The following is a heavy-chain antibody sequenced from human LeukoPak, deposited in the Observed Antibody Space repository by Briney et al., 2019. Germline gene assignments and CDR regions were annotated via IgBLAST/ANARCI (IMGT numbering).Heavy chain of an antibody. CDR3: ASVPSPPYYYYYMDV. CDR2: INQSGST. J-gene: IGHJ6*03. Sequence: SETLSLTCAVYGGSLSGYYWTWIRQPPGKGLEWIGEINQSGSTNHNPSLKSRVTISVDTSKNQFSLKLSSVAAADTAVYYCASVPSPPYYYYYMDVWGQGTTVIVSS. D-gene: IGHD6-6*01. CDR1: GGSLSGYY. V-gene: IGHV4-34*01.